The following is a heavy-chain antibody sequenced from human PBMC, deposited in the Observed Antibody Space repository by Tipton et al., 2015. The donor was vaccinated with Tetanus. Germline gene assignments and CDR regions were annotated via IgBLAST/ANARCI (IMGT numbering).Heavy chain of an antibody. Sequence: TLSLTCSVSGFAISNYYWSWIRQPPGKGLEWIGYMFYSGATKYNPSLKSRVAISVDRSKNEFSLQLRSVTAADTAVYYCAVRDSSTWGFDPWGPGTLVTVTS. CDR3: AVRDSSTWGFDP. CDR1: GFAISNYY. CDR2: MFYSGAT. V-gene: IGHV4-59*03. D-gene: IGHD6-6*01. J-gene: IGHJ5*02.